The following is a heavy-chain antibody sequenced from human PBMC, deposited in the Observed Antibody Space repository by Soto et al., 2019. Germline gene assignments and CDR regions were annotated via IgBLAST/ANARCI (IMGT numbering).Heavy chain of an antibody. CDR2: ISARGVSR. CDR1: GFNFSISA. Sequence: VGSLRLSCAVSGFNFSISAMNWVRQAPGKGLEWVSSISARGVSRYYADSVKGRFTISRDNSKNTLSLQMNNLRVDDTAVYYCARDPNGAKVTTTGGCFDPWGQGTLVTVSS. J-gene: IGHJ5*02. CDR3: ARDPNGAKVTTTGGCFDP. V-gene: IGHV3-23*01. D-gene: IGHD4-17*01.